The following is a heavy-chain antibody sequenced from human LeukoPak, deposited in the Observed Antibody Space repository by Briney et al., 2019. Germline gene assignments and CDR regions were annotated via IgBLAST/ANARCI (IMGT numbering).Heavy chain of an antibody. J-gene: IGHJ4*02. CDR2: IYYSGST. D-gene: IGHD5-24*01. CDR3: ARGVRWLQLSYFDY. Sequence: SQTLSLACPVSSGSISSGVYYWSWIRQHPGKGLEWIGYIYYSGSTYYNPSLKSRVTISVDTSKNQFSLKLSSVTAADTAVYYCARGVRWLQLSYFDYWGQGTLVTVSS. CDR1: SGSISSGVYY. V-gene: IGHV4-31*03.